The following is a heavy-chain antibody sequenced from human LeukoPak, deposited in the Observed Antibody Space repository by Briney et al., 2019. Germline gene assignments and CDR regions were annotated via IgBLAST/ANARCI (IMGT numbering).Heavy chain of an antibody. CDR3: AKSLMLPVDTAMVFDY. J-gene: IGHJ4*02. V-gene: IGHV3-23*01. CDR1: GFTFSSYA. D-gene: IGHD5-18*01. Sequence: GESLRLSCAASGFTFSSYAMSWVRQAPGKGLQWVSAISGSGGSTYYADSVKGRFTISRDNSKNTLYLQMNSLRAEDTAVYYCAKSLMLPVDTAMVFDYWGQGTLVTVSS. CDR2: ISGSGGST.